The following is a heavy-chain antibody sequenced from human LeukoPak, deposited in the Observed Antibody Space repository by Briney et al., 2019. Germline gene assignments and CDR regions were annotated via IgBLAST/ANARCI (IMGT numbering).Heavy chain of an antibody. CDR3: AGGDRNGWYFYY. CDR2: ISGSGGST. D-gene: IGHD6-19*01. CDR1: GFTFSSYA. J-gene: IGHJ4*02. V-gene: IGHV3-23*01. Sequence: PGGSLRLSCAASGFTFSSYAMSWVRQAPGKGLEWVSAISGSGGSTYYADSVKGRFTISRDNSKNTLYLQMSSLRAEDTALYLCAGGDRNGWYFYYWGQGTLVTVSS.